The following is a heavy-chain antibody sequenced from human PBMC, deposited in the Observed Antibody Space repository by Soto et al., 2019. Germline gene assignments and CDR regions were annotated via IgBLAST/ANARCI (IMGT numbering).Heavy chain of an antibody. V-gene: IGHV4-34*01. CDR2: INHSGST. Sequence: QVQLQQWGAGLLKPSETLSLTCAVYGGSFSGYYWSWIRQPPGKGLEWIGEINHSGSTNYNPSLKSRVTISVDTSKNQFSLKLSSVTAADTAVYYYARGKPICSSTSCYDRYYGMDVWGQGTTVTVSS. D-gene: IGHD2-2*01. CDR1: GGSFSGYY. J-gene: IGHJ6*02. CDR3: ARGKPICSSTSCYDRYYGMDV.